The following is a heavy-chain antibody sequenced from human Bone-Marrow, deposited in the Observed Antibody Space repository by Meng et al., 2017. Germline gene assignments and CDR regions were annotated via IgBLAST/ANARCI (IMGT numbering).Heavy chain of an antibody. J-gene: IGHJ4*02. V-gene: IGHV4-59*01. CDR3: ARGPSHGGSYSDY. D-gene: IGHD2-21*02. CDR1: GGSISTYY. CDR2: ISYSGRT. Sequence: QVQLQESGPGLVKPSETLSLTCTVSGGSISTYYWSWIRQSPEKGLEWIGYISYSGRTNYIPSLRSRATISVDPSKNQFSLNLRSVTAADTAVYYCARGPSHGGSYSDYWGQGTLVTVSS.